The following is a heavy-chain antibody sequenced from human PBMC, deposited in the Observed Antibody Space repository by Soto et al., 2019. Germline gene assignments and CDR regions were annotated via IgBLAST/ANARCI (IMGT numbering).Heavy chain of an antibody. CDR1: GFTFSSYA. Sequence: QVQLVESGGGVVQPGRSLRLTCAASGFTFSSYAMHWVRQAPGKGLEWVATISYDGSIEYYADSVKGRFTVSRDNSENTLHLQMESLRPEDTALFYCARLGKFSSGWSWGQGTLVTVSS. D-gene: IGHD6-19*01. CDR2: ISYDGSIE. J-gene: IGHJ4*02. CDR3: ARLGKFSSGWS. V-gene: IGHV3-30-3*01.